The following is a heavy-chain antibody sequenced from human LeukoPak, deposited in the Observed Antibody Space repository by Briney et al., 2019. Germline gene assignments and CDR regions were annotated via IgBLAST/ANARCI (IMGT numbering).Heavy chain of an antibody. CDR2: IYYNGST. Sequence: PSETLSLTCTVSGGSISSYYWSWIRQPPGKGLEWIGYIYYNGSTNYNPSLKSRVTISVDTSKNQFSLKLSSVTAADTAVYYCARRRSGDIVVVPAAMARIDYWGQGTLVTVSS. CDR1: GGSISSYY. V-gene: IGHV4-59*08. CDR3: ARRRSGDIVVVPAAMARIDY. J-gene: IGHJ4*02. D-gene: IGHD2-2*01.